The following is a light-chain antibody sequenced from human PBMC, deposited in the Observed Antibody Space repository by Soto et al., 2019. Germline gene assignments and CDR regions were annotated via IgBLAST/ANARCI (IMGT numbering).Light chain of an antibody. J-gene: IGKJ2*01. Sequence: QLPQAPSLLSASVGERVTITCRASPSIGSYLNWYQHKPGEAPKLLIFAADTLKSGVPSRFSGSGFNKEFTLTVTSLQPEDFATYYCQQNYDVPYTFGLGTRVEIK. CDR1: PSIGSY. CDR2: AAD. V-gene: IGKV1-39*01. CDR3: QQNYDVPYT.